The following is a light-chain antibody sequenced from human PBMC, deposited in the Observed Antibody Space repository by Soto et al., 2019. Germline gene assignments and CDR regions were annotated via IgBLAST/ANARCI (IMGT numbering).Light chain of an antibody. V-gene: IGKV3-20*01. CDR3: QQYRSSPYT. CDR2: GAS. CDR1: QSVSSSY. Sequence: EIVWTQSPGTLSLSPGERATISCRASQSVSSSYLAWYQQKPGQAPRLLIYGASSRATGIPDRFSGSGSGTNFTLTISRLEPEDFAVYYCQQYRSSPYTFGQGTKLEIK. J-gene: IGKJ2*01.